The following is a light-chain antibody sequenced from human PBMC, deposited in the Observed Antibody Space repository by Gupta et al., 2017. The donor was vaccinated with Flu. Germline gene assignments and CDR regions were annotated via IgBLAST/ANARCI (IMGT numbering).Light chain of an antibody. J-gene: IGLJ3*02. Sequence: QLVLTPSPSASDSLGASVKLTCTLSSGHSSYAIAWHPQQPEKGPRYLMKLNSDGSHSKGDGIPDRFSGSSSGAERYLTISSLQSEDEADYYCQTWGTGFWVFGGGTKLTVL. CDR3: QTWGTGFWV. CDR1: SGHSSYA. CDR2: LNSDGSH. V-gene: IGLV4-69*01.